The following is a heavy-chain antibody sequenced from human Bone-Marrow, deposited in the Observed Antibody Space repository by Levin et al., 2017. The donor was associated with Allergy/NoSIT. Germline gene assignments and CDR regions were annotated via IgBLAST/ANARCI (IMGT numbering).Heavy chain of an antibody. CDR1: GGSISSSSYY. J-gene: IGHJ4*02. V-gene: IGHV4-39*01. CDR3: ARYPRPFLVVVPAAPFGY. D-gene: IGHD2-2*01. Sequence: KASETLSLTCTVSGGSISSSSYYWGWIRQPPGKGLEWIGSIYYSGSTYYNPSLKSRVTISVDTSKNQFSLKLSSVTAADTAVYYCARYPRPFLVVVPAAPFGYWGQGTLVTVSS. CDR2: IYYSGST.